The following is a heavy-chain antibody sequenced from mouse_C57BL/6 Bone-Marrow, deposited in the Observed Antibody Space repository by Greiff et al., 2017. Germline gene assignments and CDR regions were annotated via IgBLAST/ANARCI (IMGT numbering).Heavy chain of an antibody. Sequence: VQLKQSGPELVKPGASLKISCKASGYSFTGYYMNWVKQSPEKSLEWIGEINPSTGGTTYNQKFKAKATLTVDKSSSTAYMQLKSLTSEDSAVYYCARSTTVVPFAYWGQGTLVTVSA. V-gene: IGHV1-42*01. D-gene: IGHD1-1*01. J-gene: IGHJ3*01. CDR3: ARSTTVVPFAY. CDR2: INPSTGGT. CDR1: GYSFTGYY.